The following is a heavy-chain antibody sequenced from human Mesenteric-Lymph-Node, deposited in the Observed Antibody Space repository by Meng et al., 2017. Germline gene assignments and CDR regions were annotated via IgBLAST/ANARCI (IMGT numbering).Heavy chain of an antibody. CDR1: GYTFTGYY. CDR3: AKEQSTSCCDNWFDP. V-gene: IGHV1-2*02. Sequence: ASVKVSCKASGYTFTGYYMHWVRQAPGQGLEWMGWINPNSGGTNYAQKFQGRVTMTRDTSISTAYMELSRLRSDDTAVYYCAKEQSTSCCDNWFDPWGQGTLVTVSS. D-gene: IGHD2-2*01. CDR2: INPNSGGT. J-gene: IGHJ5*02.